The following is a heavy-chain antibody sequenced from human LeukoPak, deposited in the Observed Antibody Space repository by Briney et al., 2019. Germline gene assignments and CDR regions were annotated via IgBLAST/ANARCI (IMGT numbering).Heavy chain of an antibody. Sequence: SGGSLRLSCAASGFTFSDYYMSWIRQAPGKGLEWVSYISSSGSTIYYADSVKGRFTISRDNVKNSLYLQMNSLRAEDTAVYYCARDRGLVGDFWSGSAFDIWGQGTTVTVSS. D-gene: IGHD3-3*01. CDR3: ARDRGLVGDFWSGSAFDI. V-gene: IGHV3-11*01. J-gene: IGHJ3*02. CDR1: GFTFSDYY. CDR2: ISSSGSTI.